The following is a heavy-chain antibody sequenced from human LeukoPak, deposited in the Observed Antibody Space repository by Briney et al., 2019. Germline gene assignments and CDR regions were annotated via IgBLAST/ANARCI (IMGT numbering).Heavy chain of an antibody. CDR1: GGSISSSSYY. CDR3: ARGAGWYNY. J-gene: IGHJ4*02. D-gene: IGHD6-19*01. Sequence: SETLSLTCTVSGGSISSSSYYWGWIRQPPGEGLEWIAYIHYSGTTNYNPSLRSRVTISIDTSKKQFSLKVSSVTAADTAVYYCARGAGWYNYWGQGTLVTVSS. CDR2: IHYSGTT. V-gene: IGHV4-61*05.